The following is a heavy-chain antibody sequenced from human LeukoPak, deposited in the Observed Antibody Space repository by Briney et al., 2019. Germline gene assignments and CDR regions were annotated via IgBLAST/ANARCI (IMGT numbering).Heavy chain of an antibody. CDR3: ARTRGYSGYAEAEYWFDL. J-gene: IGHJ5*02. CDR2: IYHSGST. D-gene: IGHD5-12*01. Sequence: SETLSLTCTVSGYSISSGYYWGWIRQPPGKGLGWIASIYHSGSTYYNPSLKSRVTISVDTSKNQFSLKLSSVTAAATAVYYCARTRGYSGYAEAEYWFDLWGQGTLVTVSS. V-gene: IGHV4-38-2*02. CDR1: GYSISSGYY.